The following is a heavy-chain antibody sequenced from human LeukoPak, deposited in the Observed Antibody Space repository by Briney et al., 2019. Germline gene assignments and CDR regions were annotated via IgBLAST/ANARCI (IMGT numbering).Heavy chain of an antibody. CDR3: ARDQVDRIWYFDY. CDR2: ISSNSIYV. V-gene: IGHV3-21*01. D-gene: IGHD1-14*01. CDR1: GFTFSSYG. J-gene: IGHJ4*02. Sequence: PGGSLRLSCAASGFTFSSYGMNWVRQAPGKGLEWVSSISSNSIYVFYADSMKGRFIISRDNAKNSLSLQMNSLRAEGTAVYYCARDQVDRIWYFDYWGQGTLVTVSS.